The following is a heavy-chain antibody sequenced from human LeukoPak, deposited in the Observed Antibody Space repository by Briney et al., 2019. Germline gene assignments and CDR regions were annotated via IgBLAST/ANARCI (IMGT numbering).Heavy chain of an antibody. V-gene: IGHV1-18*01. CDR1: GYTFTSYG. D-gene: IGHD5-18*01. CDR3: ARVVDTAIVATNYFDY. Sequence: ASVKVSCKASGYTFTSYGISWVRQAPGQGLEWMRWISAYNGNTNYAQKLQGRVTMTTDTSTSTAYMELRSLRSDDTAVYYCARVVDTAIVATNYFDYWGQGTLVTVSS. CDR2: ISAYNGNT. J-gene: IGHJ4*02.